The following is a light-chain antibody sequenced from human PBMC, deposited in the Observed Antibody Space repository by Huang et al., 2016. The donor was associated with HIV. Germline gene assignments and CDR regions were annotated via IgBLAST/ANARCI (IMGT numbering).Light chain of an antibody. CDR2: GAS. J-gene: IGKJ5*01. Sequence: HLTQSPPSLSASVGDSVFISCRASQDIGTSLAWYQQRTGRAPKLLISGASTLPTGVPSRFSGYSAGTFFTLFITDLQPEDFATYYCQQLHAYPITFGQGTRLDIK. V-gene: IGKV1-13*02. CDR1: QDIGTS. CDR3: QQLHAYPIT.